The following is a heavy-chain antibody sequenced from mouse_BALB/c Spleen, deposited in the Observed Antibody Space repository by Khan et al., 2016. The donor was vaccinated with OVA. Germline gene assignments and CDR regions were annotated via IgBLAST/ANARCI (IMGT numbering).Heavy chain of an antibody. V-gene: IGHV5-6-3*01. J-gene: IGHJ2*01. CDR2: IDSNGGCT. CDR1: RFTISSYG. CDR3: TKHAI. Sequence: EVELVESGGGIVQPGGSLKRSCEASRFTISSYGMSSVRPPPDKRLELVATIDSNGGCTDYPVSVKRRFTISGDNAKNALYLQLRSLKSEAPAMCCCTKHAIWGQGTTLTVSS. D-gene: IGHD2-12*01.